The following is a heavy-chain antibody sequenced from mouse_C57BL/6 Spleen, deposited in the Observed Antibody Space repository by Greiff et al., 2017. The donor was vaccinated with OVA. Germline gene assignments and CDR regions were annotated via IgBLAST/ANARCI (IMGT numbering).Heavy chain of an antibody. CDR1: GYTFTSYW. CDR2: IDPNSGCI. J-gene: IGHJ2*01. CDR3: ARNDGYCFDY. Sequence: QVHVKQPGAELVKPGASVKLSCKASGYTFTSYWMHWVKQRPGRGLEWIGRIDPNSGCITYNEKFKSTATPTVDKPSSTAYMQLSSLTSEDAAVYYCARNDGYCFDYWGQGTTLTVSS. D-gene: IGHD2-3*01. V-gene: IGHV1-72*01.